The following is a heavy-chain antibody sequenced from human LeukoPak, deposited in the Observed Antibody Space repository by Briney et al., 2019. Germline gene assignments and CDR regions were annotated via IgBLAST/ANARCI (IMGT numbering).Heavy chain of an antibody. Sequence: GGSLRLSCAASGFTFSSYAMSWVRQAPGKGLDWVSAISGRGGSTYYTDSVKGRFTISRDNSKNTLYLQMNSLRAEDTAVYYCPKDNIVVVPAAISWGQGTLVTVSS. CDR3: PKDNIVVVPAAIS. V-gene: IGHV3-23*01. CDR1: GFTFSSYA. CDR2: ISGRGGST. J-gene: IGHJ5*02. D-gene: IGHD2-2*01.